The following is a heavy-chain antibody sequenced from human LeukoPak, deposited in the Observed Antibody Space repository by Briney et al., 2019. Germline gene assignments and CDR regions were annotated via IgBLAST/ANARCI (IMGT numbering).Heavy chain of an antibody. V-gene: IGHV4-34*01. D-gene: IGHD5-24*01. CDR1: GGSFSGYY. Sequence: SETLSLTCAVYGGSFSGYYWSWIRQPPGKGLEWIGEINHSGSTNYNPSLKSRVTISVDTSKNQFSLMLSSVTAADTAVYYCARVDDYNSPYWGQGTLVTVSS. CDR3: ARVDDYNSPY. J-gene: IGHJ4*02. CDR2: INHSGST.